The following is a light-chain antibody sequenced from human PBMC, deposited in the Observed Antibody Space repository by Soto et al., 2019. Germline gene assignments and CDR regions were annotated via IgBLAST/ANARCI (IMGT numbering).Light chain of an antibody. V-gene: IGKV3-20*01. CDR2: GAS. CDR3: QQYNNWPPWT. CDR1: QSVSSRY. J-gene: IGKJ1*01. Sequence: VLTQSTGTLSLSPGERATLSCRASQSVSSRYLAWYQQKPGQAPRLLIYGASSRATGIPDRFSGSGSGTDFTLTISSLQSEDFAVYYCQQYNNWPPWTFGQGTKVDIK.